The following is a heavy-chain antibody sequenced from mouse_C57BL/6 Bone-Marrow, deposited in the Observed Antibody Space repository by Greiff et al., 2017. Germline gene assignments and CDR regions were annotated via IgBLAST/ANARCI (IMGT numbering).Heavy chain of an antibody. D-gene: IGHD1-1*01. CDR3: TRSLIYYGTNY. Sequence: EVQLQQSGAELVKPGASVKLSCTASGFNINDYYIHWVKQRTEQGLEWIGRIDPEDGETKYAQKFQDKATITADTSSNTAYLQLSSLTSEDTAVYYCTRSLIYYGTNYWGQGTTLTVSS. CDR1: GFNINDYY. CDR2: IDPEDGET. V-gene: IGHV14-2*01. J-gene: IGHJ2*01.